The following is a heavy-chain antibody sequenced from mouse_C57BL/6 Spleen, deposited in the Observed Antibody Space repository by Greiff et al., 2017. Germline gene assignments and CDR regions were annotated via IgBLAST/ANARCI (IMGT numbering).Heavy chain of an antibody. D-gene: IGHD1-1*01. Sequence: VQLQQSGPELVKPGASVKISCKASGYTFTDYYMNWVKQSHGKSLEWIGDINPNNGGTSYNQKFKGKATLTVDKSSSTAYMELLSLTSEDSAVYYCAKTTVVAHWYFDVWGTGTTVTVSS. V-gene: IGHV1-26*01. J-gene: IGHJ1*03. CDR2: INPNNGGT. CDR3: AKTTVVAHWYFDV. CDR1: GYTFTDYY.